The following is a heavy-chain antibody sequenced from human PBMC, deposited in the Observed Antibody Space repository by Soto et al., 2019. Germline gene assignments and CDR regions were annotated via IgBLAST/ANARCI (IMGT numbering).Heavy chain of an antibody. D-gene: IGHD6-13*01. V-gene: IGHV4-31*03. CDR2: FFYSGDK. CDR1: GGSISSGGYH. CDR3: ARGAGIAATSSSDWFDP. J-gene: IGHJ5*02. Sequence: PSETLSLTCSVSGGSISSGGYHWGWIRQHPGKGLEWIGFFFYSGDKYYNTSLKGRVAISLDTSENQFSLKLSSVTAADTAVYYCARGAGIAATSSSDWFDPWGQGTLVT.